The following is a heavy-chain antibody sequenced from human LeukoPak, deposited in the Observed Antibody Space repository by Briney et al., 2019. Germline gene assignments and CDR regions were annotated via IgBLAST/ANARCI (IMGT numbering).Heavy chain of an antibody. CDR1: GFTFSSYA. V-gene: IGHV3-23*01. D-gene: IGHD6-6*01. CDR2: ISGSGGST. CDR3: AKDIGSSSSRGSYFDY. Sequence: GGSLRLSCAASGFTFSSYAMSWVRQAPGKGLEWVSAISGSGGSTYYADSVKGRFTISRDNAKNSLYLQMNSLRAEDMALYYCAKDIGSSSSRGSYFDYWGQGTLVTVSS. J-gene: IGHJ4*02.